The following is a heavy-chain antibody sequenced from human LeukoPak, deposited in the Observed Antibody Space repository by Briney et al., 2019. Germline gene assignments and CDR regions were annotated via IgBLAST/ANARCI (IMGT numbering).Heavy chain of an antibody. CDR3: ARGAPGGNDYGDY. CDR1: GGSISSSTYY. CDR2: AYYSGST. V-gene: IGHV4-39*07. J-gene: IGHJ4*02. Sequence: SETLSLTCTVSGGSISSSTYYWGWIRQPPGKGLEWIGIAYYSGSTYYNPSLKSRVTISVDTSKNQLSLKLSSVTAADTAVYYCARGAPGGNDYGDYWGQGTLVTVSS.